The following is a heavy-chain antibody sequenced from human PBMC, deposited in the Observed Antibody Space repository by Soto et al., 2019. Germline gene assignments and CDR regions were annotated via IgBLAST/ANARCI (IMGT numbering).Heavy chain of an antibody. Sequence: GGSLRLSCVGSGFTFSNYKMNWVRQAPGQGLEWVSSISGSSTYIYYADSVRGRFTISRDNTKNSVHLQMNSLRVEDTAVYFCAREELPPGTSFNSWFDPWGQGTLVTVSS. J-gene: IGHJ5*02. CDR1: GFTFSNYK. CDR2: ISGSSTYI. CDR3: AREELPPGTSFNSWFDP. D-gene: IGHD1-1*01. V-gene: IGHV3-21*01.